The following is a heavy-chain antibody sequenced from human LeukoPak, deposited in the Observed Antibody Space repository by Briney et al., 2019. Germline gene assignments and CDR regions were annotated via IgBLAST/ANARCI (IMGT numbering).Heavy chain of an antibody. V-gene: IGHV3-74*01. Sequence: GGSLRLSCSASGFSFSGHWMHWARQLPGKGLVWVSRISPTGSTTSYADSVKGRFTVSRDNAKNTLYLQVNNLRAEDTAVYYCARGPNSNWSGLDFWGQGTLLTVSS. CDR2: ISPTGSTT. CDR3: ARGPNSNWSGLDF. D-gene: IGHD6-6*01. CDR1: GFSFSGHW. J-gene: IGHJ4*02.